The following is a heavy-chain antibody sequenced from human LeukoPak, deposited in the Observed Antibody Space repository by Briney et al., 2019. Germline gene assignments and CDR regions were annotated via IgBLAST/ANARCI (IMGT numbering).Heavy chain of an antibody. CDR2: INQDGSEK. V-gene: IGHV3-7*01. Sequence: LGGSLRLSCAASGFTFSSHWMSWVRQAPGKGLEWVANINQDGSEKYYVDSVKGRFTISRDNAKNSLYLRMNSLRAEDTAVYYCARAAYWGQGTLVTVSS. CDR1: GFTFSSHW. J-gene: IGHJ4*02. CDR3: ARAAY.